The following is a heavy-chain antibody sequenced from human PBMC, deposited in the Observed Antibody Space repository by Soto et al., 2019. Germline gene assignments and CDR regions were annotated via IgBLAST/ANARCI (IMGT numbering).Heavy chain of an antibody. CDR2: IGTAGDT. J-gene: IGHJ3*02. V-gene: IGHV3-13*04. CDR1: GFTFSSYD. Sequence: SGFTFSSYDMHWVRQATGKGLEWVSAIGTAGDTYYPGSVKGRFTISRENAKNSLYLQMNSLRAGDTAVYYCARAAGRFYDILTGYPDAFDIWGQGTMVTVSS. D-gene: IGHD3-9*01. CDR3: ARAAGRFYDILTGYPDAFDI.